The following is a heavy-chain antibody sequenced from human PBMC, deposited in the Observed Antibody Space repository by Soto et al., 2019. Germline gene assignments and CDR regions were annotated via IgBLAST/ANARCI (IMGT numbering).Heavy chain of an antibody. D-gene: IGHD6-6*01. V-gene: IGHV3-23*01. J-gene: IGHJ5*02. Sequence: GSLRLSCAASGFIFSSYAMNSVRQAPGKGLEWVSYISDSGGTTYYTDSVKGRFTISRDNSKNTLYLQLNGLRAEDTAIYYCAKGYGIAARQHWFHPWGQGCL. CDR3: AKGYGIAARQHWFHP. CDR1: GFIFSSYA. CDR2: ISDSGGTT.